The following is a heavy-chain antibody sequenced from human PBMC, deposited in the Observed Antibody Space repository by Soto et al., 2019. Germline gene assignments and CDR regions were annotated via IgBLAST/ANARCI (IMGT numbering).Heavy chain of an antibody. Sequence: QVQLVQSGAEVKQPGASVTVSCRTSGYTFSSYTIHWVRQAPGQGLQWMGGITPYSDGTNYAPRFQGQVTMAANTSINTAYMVLRRLTSDDTATYYCARGHGRQNFDNWGQGTLVTVSS. CDR2: ITPYSDGT. CDR3: ARGHGRQNFDN. V-gene: IGHV1-2*02. J-gene: IGHJ4*02. CDR1: GYTFSSYT.